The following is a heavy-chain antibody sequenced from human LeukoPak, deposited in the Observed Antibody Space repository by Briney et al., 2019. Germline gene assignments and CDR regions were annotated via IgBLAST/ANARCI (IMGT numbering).Heavy chain of an antibody. CDR2: IRSSGTTI. J-gene: IGHJ4*02. CDR3: ARDRSSSAAPSLSY. V-gene: IGHV3-48*02. CDR1: GFTFSSYG. Sequence: GGSLRLSCAASGFTFSSYGMNWVRQAPGKGLEWVSYIRSSGTTIYYADSAKGRFTISRDNAKNSLYLQMNSLRDEDTAVYYCARDRSSSAAPSLSYWGQGTLVTVSS. D-gene: IGHD6-13*01.